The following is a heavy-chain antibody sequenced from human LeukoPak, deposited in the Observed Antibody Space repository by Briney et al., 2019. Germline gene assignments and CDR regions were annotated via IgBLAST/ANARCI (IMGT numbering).Heavy chain of an antibody. CDR2: ISGSGGST. V-gene: IGHV3-23*01. CDR3: AKGRYSSSWYSSYYFDY. CDR1: GFTFSSYA. J-gene: IGHJ4*02. Sequence: GGSLRLSCAASGFTFSSYAMSWVRQAPGKGLEWVSAISGSGGSTYYADSVKGRFTISRDNSKNTLYLQMNSLRAEDTAVYYCAKGRYSSSWYSSYYFDYWGQGTLVTVSS. D-gene: IGHD6-13*01.